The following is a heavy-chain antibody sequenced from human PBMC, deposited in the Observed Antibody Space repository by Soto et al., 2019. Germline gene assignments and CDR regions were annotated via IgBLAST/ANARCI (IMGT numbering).Heavy chain of an antibody. CDR1: GFTFSSYA. V-gene: IGHV3-23*01. CDR3: AKASIAAAGYPDYCYGMDV. CDR2: ISGSGGST. D-gene: IGHD6-13*01. Sequence: GGSLRLSCAASGFTFSSYAMSWVRQAPGKGLEWVSAISGSGGSTYYADSVKGRFTISRDNSKNTLYLQMNSLRAEDTAVYYCAKASIAAAGYPDYCYGMDVWGQGTTVTVSS. J-gene: IGHJ6*02.